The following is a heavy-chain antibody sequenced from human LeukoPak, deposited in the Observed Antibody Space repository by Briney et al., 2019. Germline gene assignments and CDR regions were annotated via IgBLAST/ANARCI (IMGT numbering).Heavy chain of an antibody. V-gene: IGHV3-21*01. CDR3: ARGAAVVAASDNWFDP. CDR1: GFTFSSYS. J-gene: IGHJ5*02. Sequence: PGGSLRLSCAASGFTFSSYSMNWVRQAPGKGLECVSSISTSSSYIYYAGSVKGRFTISRDNARNSLFLQLNSLRAEDTAVYYCARGAAVVAASDNWFDPWGQGTLVTVSS. CDR2: ISTSSSYI. D-gene: IGHD2-15*01.